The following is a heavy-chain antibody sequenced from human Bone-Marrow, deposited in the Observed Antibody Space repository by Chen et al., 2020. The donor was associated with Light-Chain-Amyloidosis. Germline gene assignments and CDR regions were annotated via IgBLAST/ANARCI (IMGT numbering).Heavy chain of an antibody. Sequence: EVQPLESGGGLVKPGESLRLTCVASGFTFSNCAINWVRQAPGTEREWVSSIMGRGCMQYNIEAAKVRFSTYRDNYETPLDLRMNRLRVEEKAAYYCALPRPEGRLGEVLSYFGYLVQGAMVTVSS. CDR2: IMGRGCMQ. CDR1: GFTFSNCA. J-gene: IGHJ4*02. D-gene: IGHD3-16*01. CDR3: ALPRPEGRLGEVLSYFGY. V-gene: IGHV3-23*01.